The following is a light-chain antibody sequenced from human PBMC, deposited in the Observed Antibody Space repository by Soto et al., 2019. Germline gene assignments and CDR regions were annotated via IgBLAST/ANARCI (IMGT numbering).Light chain of an antibody. J-gene: IGLJ2*01. CDR2: DSD. Sequence: QSVLTQPPSVTAAPGQKVTISCSGSSANIGSNYVSWYQHLPGTAPKLVIYDSDRRPSEIPDRFSGSKSGTSATLDITGLQTGDVADYYCGAWDGSLSVVLFGGGTKLTVL. CDR3: GAWDGSLSVVL. CDR1: SANIGSNY. V-gene: IGLV1-51*01.